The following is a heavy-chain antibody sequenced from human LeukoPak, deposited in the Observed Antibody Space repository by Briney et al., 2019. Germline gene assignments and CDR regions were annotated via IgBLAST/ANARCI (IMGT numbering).Heavy chain of an antibody. CDR1: GYTFTGYY. Sequence: GASVKVSCKASGYTFTGYYMHWVRQAPGQGLEWMGWINPNSGGTNYAQKFQGRVPMTRDTSISTAYMELSRLRSDDTAVYYCARDPNLRYDWFDPWGQGTLVTVSS. D-gene: IGHD4-17*01. V-gene: IGHV1-2*02. CDR3: ARDPNLRYDWFDP. CDR2: INPNSGGT. J-gene: IGHJ5*02.